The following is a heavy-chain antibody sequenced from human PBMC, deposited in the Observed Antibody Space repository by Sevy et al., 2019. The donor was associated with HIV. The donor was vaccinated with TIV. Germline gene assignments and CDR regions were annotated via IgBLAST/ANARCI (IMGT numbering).Heavy chain of an antibody. CDR2: ISWNSGSI. CDR3: AKESIRVPAGFDY. CDR1: GFTFDDYA. Sequence: GGSLRLSCAASGFTFDDYAMHWVRQAPGKGLEWVSGISWNSGSIGYADSVKGRFTISRDNAKNSLYLQMNSLRAEDTALYYYAKESIRVPAGFDYWGQGTLVTVSS. V-gene: IGHV3-9*01. D-gene: IGHD2-2*01. J-gene: IGHJ4*02.